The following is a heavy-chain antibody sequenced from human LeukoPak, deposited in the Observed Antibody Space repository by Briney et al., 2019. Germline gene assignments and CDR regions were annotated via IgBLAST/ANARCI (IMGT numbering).Heavy chain of an antibody. J-gene: IGHJ3*02. D-gene: IGHD2-15*01. CDR1: GYTFTSYG. Sequence: ASVKVSCKASGYTFTSYGISWVRQAPGQGLEWMGWISAYNGNTNYAQKLQGRVTMTTDTSTSTAYMELRSLRSYDTAVYYCARDLIVVVVAATGAFDIWGQGTMVTVSS. CDR2: ISAYNGNT. CDR3: ARDLIVVVVAATGAFDI. V-gene: IGHV1-18*01.